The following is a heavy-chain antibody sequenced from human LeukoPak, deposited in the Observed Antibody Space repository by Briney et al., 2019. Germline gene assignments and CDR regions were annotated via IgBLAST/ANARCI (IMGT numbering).Heavy chain of an antibody. CDR1: GFTFTSYN. D-gene: IGHD1-26*01. CDR3: ARDPYSGNYGAYYYYYMDV. J-gene: IGHJ6*03. CDR2: ITSSSSYI. Sequence: PGGSLTLSCAASGFTFTSYNMNWVRQAPGKGLEWVSSITSSSSYIYYADSVKGRFTISRDNAKNSLYLQMDSLRVEDTAVYYCARDPYSGNYGAYYYYYMDVWGKGTTVTISS. V-gene: IGHV3-21*06.